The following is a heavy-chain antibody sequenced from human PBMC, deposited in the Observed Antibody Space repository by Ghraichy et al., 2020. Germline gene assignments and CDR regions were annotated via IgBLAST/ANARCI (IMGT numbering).Heavy chain of an antibody. CDR3: ARVEGTGPDNWFDP. CDR2: IYTSGST. J-gene: IGHJ5*02. D-gene: IGHD1-1*01. CDR1: GGSISSYY. Sequence: SETLSLTCTVSGGSISSYYWSWIRQPAGKGLEWIGRIYTSGSTNYNPSLKSRVTMSVDTSKNQFSLKLSSVTAADTAVYYCARVEGTGPDNWFDPWGQGTLVTVSS. V-gene: IGHV4-4*07.